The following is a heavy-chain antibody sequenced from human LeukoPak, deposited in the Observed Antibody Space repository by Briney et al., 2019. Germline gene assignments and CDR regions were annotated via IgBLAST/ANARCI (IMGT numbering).Heavy chain of an antibody. D-gene: IGHD4-17*01. V-gene: IGHV1-8*01. J-gene: IGHJ6*02. CDR2: MNPNSGNT. CDR3: ARGKTTVTTISYYGMDV. CDR1: GYTFTSYD. Sequence: EASVKVSCKASGYTFTSYDINWVRQATGQGLEWMGWMNPNSGNTGYAQKFQGRVTMTRNTSISTAYMELSSLRSEDTAVYYCARGKTTVTTISYYGMDVWGQGTTVTVSS.